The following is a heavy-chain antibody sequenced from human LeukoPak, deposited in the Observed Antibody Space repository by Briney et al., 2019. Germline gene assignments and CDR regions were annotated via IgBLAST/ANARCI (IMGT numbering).Heavy chain of an antibody. CDR1: GFTFISYG. CDR2: ISGSGGST. V-gene: IGHV3-23*01. J-gene: IGHJ4*02. CDR3: ARFLEWTYDY. Sequence: SGGSLRLSCAASGFTFISYGMSWVRQAPGKGMEWVSAISGSGGSTYYADSVKGRFTISRDNSKNTLYLQMNSLRAEDTAVYYCARFLEWTYDYWGQGTLVTVSS. D-gene: IGHD3-3*01.